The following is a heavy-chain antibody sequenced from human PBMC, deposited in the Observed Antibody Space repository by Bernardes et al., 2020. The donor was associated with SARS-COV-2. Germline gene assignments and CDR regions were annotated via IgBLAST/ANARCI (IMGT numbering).Heavy chain of an antibody. J-gene: IGHJ5*02. D-gene: IGHD6-13*01. CDR3: ARGVRVAAAGTGWFDP. Sequence: ASVKVSCKASGYTFTDYYMHWVRQAPGQGLEWMGWINPNSGGTNYAQKFQGWVTMTRNTSISTAYMELNRLRSDDTAVYYCARGVRVAAAGTGWFDPWGQGTLITVSS. CDR2: INPNSGGT. CDR1: GYTFTDYY. V-gene: IGHV1-2*04.